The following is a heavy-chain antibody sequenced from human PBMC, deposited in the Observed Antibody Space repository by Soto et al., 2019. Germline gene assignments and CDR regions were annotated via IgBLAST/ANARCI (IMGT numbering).Heavy chain of an antibody. V-gene: IGHV4-34*01. CDR3: ARQGYSYGPRPYYGMDV. J-gene: IGHJ6*02. CDR2: INHSGST. CDR1: GGSFSGYY. D-gene: IGHD5-18*01. Sequence: PSETQSLTCAVYGGSFSGYYWSWIRQPPGKGLEWIGEINHSGSTNYNPSLKSRVTISVDTSKNQFSLKLSSVTAADTAVYYCARQGYSYGPRPYYGMDVWGQGTTVTVSS.